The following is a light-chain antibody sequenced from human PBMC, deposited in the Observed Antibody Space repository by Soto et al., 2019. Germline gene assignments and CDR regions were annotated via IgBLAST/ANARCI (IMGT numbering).Light chain of an antibody. CDR3: QNYNRAPRT. CDR2: AAS. V-gene: IGKV1-27*01. Sequence: DIQMTQSPSSLSASIGDRVTISCRASQGISNDLAWYQQKPGKVPYLLIYAASTSHSGVPSRFRGSGSGTDFNLTISSLQPEDVATYYCQNYNRAPRTFGQGTKVDIK. CDR1: QGISND. J-gene: IGKJ1*01.